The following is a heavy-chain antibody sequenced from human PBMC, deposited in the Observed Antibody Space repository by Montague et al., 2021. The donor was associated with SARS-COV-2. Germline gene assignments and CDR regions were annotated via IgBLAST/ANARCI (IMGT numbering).Heavy chain of an antibody. J-gene: IGHJ4*02. V-gene: IGHV4-31*11. Sequence: TLSLTCAVSGGSISSGGYYWNWLRQHPEKGLEWIGYIYYSVSTNYNPSLRGRVTISEDTAKNQFSLKLTSVTAADTAVYYCARDKEMIFWGQGILVTVSS. CDR2: IYYSVST. CDR1: GGSISSGGYY. D-gene: IGHD2-15*01. CDR3: ARDKEMIF.